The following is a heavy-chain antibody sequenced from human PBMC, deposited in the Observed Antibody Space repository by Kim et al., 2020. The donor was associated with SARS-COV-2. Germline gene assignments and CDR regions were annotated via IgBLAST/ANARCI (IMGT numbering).Heavy chain of an antibody. CDR3: ARSGNGYNAFGI. CDR2: ISTRGESI. V-gene: IGHV3-11*01. D-gene: IGHD5-12*01. Sequence: GGSLRLSCAASGLNFSDSYMNWVRQAPGKGLEWLSFISTRGESIFYADSVEGRFTISRDNAKNSLYLQMNYLRDEDTAVYYCARSGNGYNAFGIWGQGVLVTVSS. CDR1: GLNFSDSY. J-gene: IGHJ4*02.